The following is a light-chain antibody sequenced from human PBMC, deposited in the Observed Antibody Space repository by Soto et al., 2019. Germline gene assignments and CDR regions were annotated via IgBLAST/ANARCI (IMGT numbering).Light chain of an antibody. CDR1: QSVLYSSNNKNY. V-gene: IGKV4-1*01. Sequence: DIVMTQSPDSLAVSLGERATINCKSSQSVLYSSNNKNYLAWYQQKPGQPPKLLIYWASTPESGVPDRFSGSGSGTDFTLTISSLQAEDVAVYYCQQYYSTPGITFGQGTRLEIK. CDR2: WAS. CDR3: QQYYSTPGIT. J-gene: IGKJ5*01.